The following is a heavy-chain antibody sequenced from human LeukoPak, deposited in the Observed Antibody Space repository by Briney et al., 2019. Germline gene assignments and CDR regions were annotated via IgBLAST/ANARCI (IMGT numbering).Heavy chain of an antibody. J-gene: IGHJ4*02. V-gene: IGHV3-30*18. Sequence: GGSLRLSCAASGFTFSSYGMHWVRQAPGKGLEWVAVISYDGSNKYYADSVKGRFTISRDNSKNTLYLQMNSLRAEDTAVYYCAKDRTVAGSWYTLDYWGQGTLVTVSS. D-gene: IGHD6-13*01. CDR2: ISYDGSNK. CDR1: GFTFSSYG. CDR3: AKDRTVAGSWYTLDY.